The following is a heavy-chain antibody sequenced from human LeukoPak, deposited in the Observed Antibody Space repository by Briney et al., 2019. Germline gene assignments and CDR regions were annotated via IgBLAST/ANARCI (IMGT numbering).Heavy chain of an antibody. D-gene: IGHD2-21*02. CDR2: IYHSGST. CDR1: GGSISSSSYY. J-gene: IGHJ4*02. V-gene: IGHV4-39*07. CDR3: ARVPGGWAATAIGGD. Sequence: SETLSLTCIVSGGSISSSSYYWGWIRQPPGKGLEWIGEIYHSGSTNYNPSLKSRVTISVDKSKNQFSLKLSSVTAADTAVYYCARVPGGWAATAIGGDWGQGTLVTVSS.